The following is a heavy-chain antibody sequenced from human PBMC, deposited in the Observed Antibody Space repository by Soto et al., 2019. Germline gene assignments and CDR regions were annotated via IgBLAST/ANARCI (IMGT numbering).Heavy chain of an antibody. CDR2: ISSDGHHQ. D-gene: IGHD3-22*01. Sequence: GGSLRLFCATSGFTFNDYAMYWVRQAPGQGLEWVAMISSDGHHQFYVDNLRGRFTVSRDNSKNTLFLQMNSLRPEDTAVYYCSRGTYYPQSSGLHADYWGPGTVVTVSS. CDR1: GFTFNDYA. V-gene: IGHV3-30*03. CDR3: SRGTYYPQSSGLHADY. J-gene: IGHJ4*02.